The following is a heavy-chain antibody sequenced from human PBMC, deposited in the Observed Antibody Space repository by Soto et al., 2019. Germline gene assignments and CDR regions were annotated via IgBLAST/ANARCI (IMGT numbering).Heavy chain of an antibody. D-gene: IGHD5-12*01. V-gene: IGHV3-23*01. J-gene: IGHJ4*02. CDR3: AKGAEGYVVSSLDY. CDR2: ITSTGSST. CDR1: GFTFSDSA. Sequence: EVQLLESGGGFVRPGGSLRLTCAASGFTFSDSAMTWVRQAPGKGLEWVSAITSTGSSTYYVDSVKGRFTISRDNSKNTLYLQINSLRVEDTAIYYCAKGAEGYVVSSLDYWGQGTLVTVSS.